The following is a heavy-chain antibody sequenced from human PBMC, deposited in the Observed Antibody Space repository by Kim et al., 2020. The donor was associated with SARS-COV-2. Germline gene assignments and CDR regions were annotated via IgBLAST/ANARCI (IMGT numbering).Heavy chain of an antibody. J-gene: IGHJ5*02. Sequence: SETLSLTCAVYGGSFSGYYWSWIRQPPGKGLEWIGEINHSGSTNYNPSLKSRVTISVDTSKNQFSLKLSSVTAADTAVYYCAREDGVWFGEFHPHNWFDPWGQGTLVTVSS. CDR2: INHSGST. CDR3: AREDGVWFGEFHPHNWFDP. V-gene: IGHV4-34*01. CDR1: GGSFSGYY. D-gene: IGHD3-10*01.